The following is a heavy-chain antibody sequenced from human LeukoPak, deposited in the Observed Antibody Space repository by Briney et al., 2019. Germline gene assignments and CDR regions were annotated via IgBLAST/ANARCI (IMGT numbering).Heavy chain of an antibody. CDR3: AKISSRADSDFDY. CDR2: IWPDGSKK. Sequence: GGSLRLSCAAFGFTFSTYAMHWVRQAPGKGLEWVAFIWPDGSKKYYADSVKGRFAISRENSKNTVYLQMNDLRPEDTALYFCAKISSRADSDFDYWGQGTLLTVSS. D-gene: IGHD2/OR15-2a*01. CDR1: GFTFSTYA. V-gene: IGHV3-30*02. J-gene: IGHJ4*02.